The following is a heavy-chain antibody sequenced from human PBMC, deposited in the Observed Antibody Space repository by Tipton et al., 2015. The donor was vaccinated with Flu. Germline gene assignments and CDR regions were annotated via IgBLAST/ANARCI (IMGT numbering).Heavy chain of an antibody. J-gene: IGHJ4*02. D-gene: IGHD3-22*01. Sequence: TLSLTCTVSGGSISSSSYYWGWIRQPPGKGLEWIGSIYYSGSTYYNPSLKSRVTISVDTSKNQFSLKLSSVTAADTAVYYCARESKGGGVVVITTIDYWGQGTLVSVSS. V-gene: IGHV4-39*07. CDR1: GGSISSSSYY. CDR2: IYYSGST. CDR3: ARESKGGGVVVITTIDY.